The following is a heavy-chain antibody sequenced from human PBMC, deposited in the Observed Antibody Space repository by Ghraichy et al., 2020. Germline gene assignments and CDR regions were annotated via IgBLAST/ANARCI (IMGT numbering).Heavy chain of an antibody. V-gene: IGHV3-7*01. CDR2: IKQDGSEA. CDR3: TTYTWPGGF. D-gene: IGHD3-10*01. Sequence: GGSLRLSCAGAGFTFSNYWMSWVRQAPGKGLEWVANIKQDGSEAYYAASVNGRFFISRDNAQTSLYLQMNSLRADDTALYYCTTYTWPGGFWGQGTLVTVSS. J-gene: IGHJ4*02. CDR1: GFTFSNYW.